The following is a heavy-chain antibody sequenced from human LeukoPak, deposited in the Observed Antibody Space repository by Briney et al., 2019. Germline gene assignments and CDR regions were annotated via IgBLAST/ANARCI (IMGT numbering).Heavy chain of an antibody. CDR3: ATSVGATTLLDY. CDR1: GFAFSSYW. Sequence: LSGGSLRLSCAASGFAFSSYWMSWVRQAPGKGLEWVANIKQDGSEKYYVDSVKGRFTISRDNAKNTLYLQMNSLRAEDTAVYYCATSVGATTLLDYWGQGTLVTVSS. CDR2: IKQDGSEK. V-gene: IGHV3-7*01. J-gene: IGHJ4*02. D-gene: IGHD1-26*01.